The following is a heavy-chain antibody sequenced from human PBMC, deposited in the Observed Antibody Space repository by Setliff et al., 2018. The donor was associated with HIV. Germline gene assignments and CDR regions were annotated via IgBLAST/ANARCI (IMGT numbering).Heavy chain of an antibody. Sequence: SETLSLTCAVSGDSIGTYSWHWLRQPPGKGLEWIGYIYGSGSTGYNPSLTSRVTMSTDTPNNRFALKLTSVTAADTAVYYCAKRTVQDGTVTSSNWFESWGQGTLVTVSS. J-gene: IGHJ5*01. CDR2: IYGSGST. CDR3: AKRTVQDGTVTSSNWFES. V-gene: IGHV4-4*09. D-gene: IGHD1-7*01. CDR1: GDSIGTYS.